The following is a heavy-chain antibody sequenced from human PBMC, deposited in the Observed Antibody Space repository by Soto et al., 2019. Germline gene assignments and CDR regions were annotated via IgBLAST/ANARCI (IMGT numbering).Heavy chain of an antibody. CDR3: ARDSRSGYYPDY. D-gene: IGHD3-22*01. Sequence: QLQLQESGSGLVKPSQTLSLTCAVSGDSISSGGYSWNWIRQPPGKGLEWIGYIYHSGGTDYNPSLKSRVTITVDSSNNLFSLKLSSVTAADTAVYYCARDSRSGYYPDYWGQGTLVTVSS. V-gene: IGHV4-30-2*01. J-gene: IGHJ4*02. CDR1: GDSISSGGYS. CDR2: IYHSGGT.